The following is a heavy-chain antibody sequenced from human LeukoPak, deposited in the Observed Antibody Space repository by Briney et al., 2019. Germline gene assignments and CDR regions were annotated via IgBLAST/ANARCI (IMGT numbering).Heavy chain of an antibody. V-gene: IGHV3-11*06. CDR3: AGSDILTGTNWFDP. J-gene: IGHJ5*02. CDR1: GFTFSDYY. CDR2: TSSSSSYT. Sequence: PGGSLRLSCAASGFTFSDYYMSWIRQAPGEGLEWVSYTSSSSSYTNYADSVKGRFTISRDNAKNSLYLQMNSLRAEDTAVYYCAGSDILTGTNWFDPWGQGTLVTVSS. D-gene: IGHD3-9*01.